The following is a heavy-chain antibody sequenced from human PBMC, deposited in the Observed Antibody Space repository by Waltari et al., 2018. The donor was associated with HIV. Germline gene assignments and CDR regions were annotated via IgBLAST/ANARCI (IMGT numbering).Heavy chain of an antibody. CDR3: ARTYSGSYPRGYAFNI. CDR1: GGSISDYY. CDR2: IYYNGNT. D-gene: IGHD1-26*01. Sequence: QVQLQESGPGLVKPSETLSLTCTVSGGSISDYYWRWIRQPPGKGLELIGFIYYNGNTNYNPSLKSRVTISMGTSRNHFSLQLTSVTAADTAVYYCARTYSGSYPRGYAFNIWGQGTMVTVSS. V-gene: IGHV4-59*01. J-gene: IGHJ3*02.